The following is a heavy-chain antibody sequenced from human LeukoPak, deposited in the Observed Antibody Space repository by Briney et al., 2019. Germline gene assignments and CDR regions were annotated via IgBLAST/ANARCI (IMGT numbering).Heavy chain of an antibody. J-gene: IGHJ6*03. CDR2: ISSSSSYI. D-gene: IGHD3-3*01. Sequence: GGSLRLSCAASGFTFSSYSMNWVRQAPGKGLEWVSSISSSSSYIYYADSVKGRFTISRDNAKNSLYLQMNSLRAEDTAVYYCARDGIFGARGYYHYMDVWGKGTTVTVSS. V-gene: IGHV3-21*01. CDR3: ARDGIFGARGYYHYMDV. CDR1: GFTFSSYS.